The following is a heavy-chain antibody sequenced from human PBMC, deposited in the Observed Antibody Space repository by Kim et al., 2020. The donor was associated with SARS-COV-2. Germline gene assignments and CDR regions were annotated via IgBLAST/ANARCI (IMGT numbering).Heavy chain of an antibody. CDR1: GGTFSSYT. J-gene: IGHJ6*02. CDR2: IIPILGIA. D-gene: IGHD5-12*01. Sequence: SVKVSCKASGGTFSSYTISWVRQAPGQGLEWMGRIIPILGIANYAQKFQGRVTITADKSTSTAYMELSSLRSEDTAVYYCARGVATIFRSFHYYYVTDVWGQGTTVTVSS. CDR3: ARGVATIFRSFHYYYVTDV. V-gene: IGHV1-69*02.